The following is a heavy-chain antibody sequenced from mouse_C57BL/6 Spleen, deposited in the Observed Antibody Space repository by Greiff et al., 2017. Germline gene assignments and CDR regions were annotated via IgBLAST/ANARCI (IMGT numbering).Heavy chain of an antibody. CDR3: ATYGYDDGYAMDY. CDR1: GYTFTSYG. D-gene: IGHD2-2*01. J-gene: IGHJ4*01. Sequence: VQRVESGAELARPGASVKLSCKASGYTFTSYGISWVKQRTGQGLEWIGEIYPRSGNTYYNEKFKGKATLTADKSSSTAYMELRSLTSEDAAVYFCATYGYDDGYAMDYWGQGTSVTVSS. CDR2: IYPRSGNT. V-gene: IGHV1-81*01.